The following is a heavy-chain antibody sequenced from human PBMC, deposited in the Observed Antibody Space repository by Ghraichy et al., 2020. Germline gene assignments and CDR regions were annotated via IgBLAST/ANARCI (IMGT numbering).Heavy chain of an antibody. D-gene: IGHD5-24*01. Sequence: SETLSLTCAVYGGSFSGYYWSWIRQPPGKGLEWIGEINHSGSTNYNPSLKSRVTISVDTSKNQFSLKLSSVTAADTAVYYCARSPGMATIGSEFDYWGQGTLVTVSS. V-gene: IGHV4-34*01. J-gene: IGHJ4*02. CDR1: GGSFSGYY. CDR3: ARSPGMATIGSEFDY. CDR2: INHSGST.